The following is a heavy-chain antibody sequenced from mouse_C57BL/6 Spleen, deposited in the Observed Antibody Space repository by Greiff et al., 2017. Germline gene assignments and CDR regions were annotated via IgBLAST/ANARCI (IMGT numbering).Heavy chain of an antibody. Sequence: LQESDAELVKPGASVKISCKVSGYTFTDHTIHWMKQRPEQGLEWIGYIYPRDGSTKYNEKFKGKATLTADKSSSTAYMQLNSLTSEDSAVYFCASDDGFLYWYFDVWGTGTTVTVSS. V-gene: IGHV1-78*01. CDR2: IYPRDGST. CDR3: ASDDGFLYWYFDV. D-gene: IGHD2-3*01. CDR1: GYTFTDHT. J-gene: IGHJ1*03.